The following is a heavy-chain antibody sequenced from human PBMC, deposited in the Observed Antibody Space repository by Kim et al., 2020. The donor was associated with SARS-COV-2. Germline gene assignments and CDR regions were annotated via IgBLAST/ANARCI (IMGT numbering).Heavy chain of an antibody. Sequence: TSYAQKFQGRVTMTRDTSTSTVYMELSSLRSEDTAVYYCARDPKDWYFDLWGRGTLVTVSS. CDR2: T. V-gene: IGHV1-46*01. J-gene: IGHJ2*01. CDR3: ARDPKDWYFDL.